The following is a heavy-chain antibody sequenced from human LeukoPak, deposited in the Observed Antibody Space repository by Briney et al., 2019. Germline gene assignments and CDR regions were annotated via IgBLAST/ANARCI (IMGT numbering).Heavy chain of an antibody. CDR1: DFDFSSSW. CDR2: VKGDGSDN. CDR3: AKDRYSITSTFTINPFDY. V-gene: IGHV3-7*01. Sequence: GGSLRLSCGASDFDFSSSWMSWVRQPPGKGLEWAASVKGDGSDNNYVASVKGRFTISRDNSESTLHLQMNSLRVDDTAVYYCAKDRYSITSTFTINPFDYWGQGSLVTVSS. J-gene: IGHJ4*02. D-gene: IGHD3-3*01.